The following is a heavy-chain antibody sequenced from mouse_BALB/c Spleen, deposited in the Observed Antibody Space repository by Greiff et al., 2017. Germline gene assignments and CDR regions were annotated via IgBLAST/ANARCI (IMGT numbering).Heavy chain of an antibody. CDR3: ARERWLLHYFDY. Sequence: DVKLVESGGGLVKPGGSLKLSCAASGFTFSSYAMSWVRQTPEKRLEWVASISSGGSTYYPDSVKGRFTISRDNARNILYLQMSSLRSEDTAMYYCARERWLLHYFDYWGQGTTLTVSS. CDR1: GFTFSSYA. CDR2: ISSGGST. D-gene: IGHD2-3*01. V-gene: IGHV5-6-5*01. J-gene: IGHJ2*01.